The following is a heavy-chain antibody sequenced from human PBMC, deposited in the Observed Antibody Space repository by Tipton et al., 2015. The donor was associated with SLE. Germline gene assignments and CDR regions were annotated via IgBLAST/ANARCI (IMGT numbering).Heavy chain of an antibody. D-gene: IGHD3-3*01. CDR1: GYSISSGYY. Sequence: TLSLTCDVSGYSISSGYYWGWIRQSPGKGLEWIGYIYYSGSTNYNPSLKSRVTISVDTSKNQFSLKLSSVTAADTAVYYCARDRGRAYYDFWSAEGWFDPWGQGTLVTVSS. CDR3: ARDRGRAYYDFWSAEGWFDP. V-gene: IGHV4-61*01. CDR2: IYYSGST. J-gene: IGHJ5*02.